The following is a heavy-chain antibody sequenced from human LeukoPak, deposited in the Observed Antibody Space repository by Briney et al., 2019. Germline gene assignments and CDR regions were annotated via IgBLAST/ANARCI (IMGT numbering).Heavy chain of an antibody. CDR1: GGSISDYF. CDR2: VFYNGST. J-gene: IGHJ5*02. D-gene: IGHD4-23*01. CDR3: ARPLNSPVGAWFDP. Sequence: SETLPLTCTVSGGSISDYFWSWIRQPPGKGLEWVGYVFYNGSTNYNPSLKSRVTISIDTSRIRFSLRLSSVTAADTAVYYCARPLNSPVGAWFDPWGQGTLVTVSS. V-gene: IGHV4-59*08.